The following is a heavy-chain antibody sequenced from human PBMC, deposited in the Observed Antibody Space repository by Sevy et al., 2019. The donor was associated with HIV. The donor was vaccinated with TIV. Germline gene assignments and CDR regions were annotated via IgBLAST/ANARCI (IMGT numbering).Heavy chain of an antibody. D-gene: IGHD2-15*01. Sequence: GGSLRLSCGAAGFSFSTYSLNWVRQAPGKGLEWISYISGTSQTIYYADSVKGRFTISRENAKISLYLQMNILGAEDTAIYYCARVPLYDDPWYCDHWGQGSLVTVSS. V-gene: IGHV3-48*01. CDR1: GFSFSTYS. J-gene: IGHJ4*02. CDR3: ARVPLYDDPWYCDH. CDR2: ISGTSQTI.